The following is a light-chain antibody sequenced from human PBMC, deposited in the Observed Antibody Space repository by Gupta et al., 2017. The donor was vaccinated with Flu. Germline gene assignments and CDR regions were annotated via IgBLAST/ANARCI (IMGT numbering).Light chain of an antibody. V-gene: IGLV2-14*01. CDR3: SSYTGSSTL. J-gene: IGLJ2*01. CDR1: SSDIGGYNY. Sequence: QSALTHPASVSGSPGQSITISCTGTSSDIGGYNYVSWYQQHPGKAPKLMIFEVNNRPSGVSNRFSGSKSGNTASLTIAGLQAEDESHYYCSSYTGSSTLFGGGTKLTVL. CDR2: EVN.